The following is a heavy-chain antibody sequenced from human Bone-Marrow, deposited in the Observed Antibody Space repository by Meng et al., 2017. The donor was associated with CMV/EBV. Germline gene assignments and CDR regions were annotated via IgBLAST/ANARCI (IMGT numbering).Heavy chain of an antibody. V-gene: IGHV4-34*01. CDR2: INHTGST. CDR1: VGSFSGYY. CDR3: ARRPVIAARPGYYYYYGMDV. Sequence: SETLSLTCAVYVGSFSGYYWTWIRQPPGKGLEWIGEINHTGSTNYNPSLKSRVTISVDTSKNQFSLKLTSVTAADTAVYYCARRPVIAARPGYYYYYGMDVWGQGTTVTVSS. D-gene: IGHD6-6*01. J-gene: IGHJ6*02.